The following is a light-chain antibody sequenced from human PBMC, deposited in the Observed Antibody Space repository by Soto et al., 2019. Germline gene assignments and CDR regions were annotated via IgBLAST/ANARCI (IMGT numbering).Light chain of an antibody. Sequence: QSVLTQPASVSGSPGQSITISCTGTSSDVGGYNYVSWYQHHPGKAPKLMIYDVSNRPSGVSNRFSGSKSGNTASLTISGLQAEDEADYFCNSYTSSSTPDVFGTGTKLTVL. CDR1: SSDVGGYNY. CDR3: NSYTSSSTPDV. CDR2: DVS. V-gene: IGLV2-14*03. J-gene: IGLJ1*01.